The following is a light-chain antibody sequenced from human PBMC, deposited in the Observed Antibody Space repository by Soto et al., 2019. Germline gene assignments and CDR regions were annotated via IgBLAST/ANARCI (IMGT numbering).Light chain of an antibody. CDR1: SSDVGGYDF. CDR2: DVS. V-gene: IGLV2-14*01. Sequence: QSALTQPASVSGSPGQSITISCTGTSSDVGGYDFVSWYQQRPGKAPKLIIYDVSNRPSGVSNRFSGSKSGNTASLTISGLQAEDEADYYCTSYTRSDIGVFGGGTKLT. J-gene: IGLJ3*02. CDR3: TSYTRSDIGV.